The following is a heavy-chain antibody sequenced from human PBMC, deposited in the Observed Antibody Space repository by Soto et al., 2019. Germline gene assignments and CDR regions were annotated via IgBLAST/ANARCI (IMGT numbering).Heavy chain of an antibody. V-gene: IGHV3-23*01. D-gene: IGHD3-10*01. CDR1: GFTFSSYA. CDR3: AKRGSGPFFDY. Sequence: EVQLLESGGGLVQPGGSLRLSCAASGFTFSSYAMNWVRQAPGKGLEWVSVISGSGGSTYYADSVKGRFTISRYNSKNTLYLQMSSLRAEDMAVYYCAKRGSGPFFDYWGQGTLVTVSS. J-gene: IGHJ4*02. CDR2: ISGSGGST.